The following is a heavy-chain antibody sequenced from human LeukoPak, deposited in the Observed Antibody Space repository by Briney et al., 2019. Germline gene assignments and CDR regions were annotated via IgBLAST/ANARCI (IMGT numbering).Heavy chain of an antibody. CDR2: INPNSGGT. V-gene: IGHV1-2*02. D-gene: IGHD1-26*01. Sequence: ASVKVSCNAAGYTFTAYYIHWVRQAPAQGLEWMGRINPNSGGTNYAQKFQGRVTMTRDTSISTAYMELSRLRSDDTAVYYCARPWEITMSERSYNWFDSWGQGTLVTVSS. J-gene: IGHJ5*01. CDR3: ARPWEITMSERSYNWFDS. CDR1: GYTFTAYY.